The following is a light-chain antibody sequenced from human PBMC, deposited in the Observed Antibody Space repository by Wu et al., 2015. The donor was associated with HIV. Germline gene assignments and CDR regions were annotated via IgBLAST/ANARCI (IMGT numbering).Light chain of an antibody. V-gene: IGKV3-15*01. CDR2: GAS. CDR1: QSVSNK. CDR3: QHYDNWQT. J-gene: IGKJ1*01. Sequence: EIVMTQSPATLSVSPGQRATLSCRASQSVSNKLAWYQQRPGQAPRLLIYGASTRATDIPARFSGSGSGTEFTLTISSMQSEDFAVYYCQHYDNWQTFGQGPGWKSN.